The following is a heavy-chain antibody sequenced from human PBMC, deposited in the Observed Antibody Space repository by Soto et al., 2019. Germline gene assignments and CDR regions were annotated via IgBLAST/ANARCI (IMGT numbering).Heavy chain of an antibody. V-gene: IGHV1-8*01. CDR2: MNPNSGNT. CDR3: ARSRYCSAGSCYFPSYYYYYMDV. CDR1: GYTFTSYD. J-gene: IGHJ6*03. Sequence: QVQLVQSGAEVKKPGASVKVSCKASGYTFTSYDINWVRQATGQGLEWMGWMNPNSGNTGYAQKFQGRGTMTRNTSISTAYMELSSLRSEDTAVYYCARSRYCSAGSCYFPSYYYYYMDVWGKGTTVTVSS. D-gene: IGHD2-15*01.